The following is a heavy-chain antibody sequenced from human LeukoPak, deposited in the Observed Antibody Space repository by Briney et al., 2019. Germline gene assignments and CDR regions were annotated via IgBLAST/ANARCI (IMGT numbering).Heavy chain of an antibody. Sequence: PGRSLRLSCAASGFTFGDYVMAWVRQAPGKGLEWVGSIRSKAYGGTTQYAASVKGRFTISRDDSTSIAYVQMNSLKSEDTAVYHCARVEPLPSSGIEVAADYWGQGTLVTVSS. CDR1: GFTFGDYV. J-gene: IGHJ4*02. CDR3: ARVEPLPSSGIEVAADY. D-gene: IGHD6-19*01. CDR2: IRSKAYGGTT. V-gene: IGHV3-49*04.